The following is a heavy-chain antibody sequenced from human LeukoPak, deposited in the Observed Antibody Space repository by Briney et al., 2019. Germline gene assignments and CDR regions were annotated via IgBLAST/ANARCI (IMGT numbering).Heavy chain of an antibody. CDR2: ISYDGSNK. CDR3: AKDLSDRVGSHEIDY. V-gene: IGHV3-30*18. CDR1: GFTFSSYG. J-gene: IGHJ4*02. Sequence: GRSLRLSCAASGFTFSSYGMHWVRQAPGKGLEWVAVISYDGSNKYYADSVKGRFTISRDNSKNTLYLQMNSLRAEDTAVYYCAKDLSDRVGSHEIDYWGQGTLVTVSS. D-gene: IGHD1-26*01.